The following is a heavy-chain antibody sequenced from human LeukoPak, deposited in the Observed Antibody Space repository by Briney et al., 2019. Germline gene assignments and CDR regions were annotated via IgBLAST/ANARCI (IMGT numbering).Heavy chain of an antibody. CDR1: GDSISSSSYY. CDR2: IYYSGST. Sequence: SETLSLTCTVSGDSISSSSYYWGWIRQPPGKGLEWIGSIYYSGSTYYNPSLKSRVTISVDTSKNQFSLKLSSVTAADTAVYYCARASYSSSPFDYWGQGTLVTVSS. CDR3: ARASYSSSPFDY. D-gene: IGHD6-6*01. V-gene: IGHV4-39*07. J-gene: IGHJ4*02.